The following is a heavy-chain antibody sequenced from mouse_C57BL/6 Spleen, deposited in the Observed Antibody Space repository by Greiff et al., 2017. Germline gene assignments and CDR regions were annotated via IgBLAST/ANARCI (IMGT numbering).Heavy chain of an antibody. J-gene: IGHJ4*01. CDR1: GFNIKDDY. V-gene: IGHV14-4*01. D-gene: IGHD4-1*01. Sequence: VQLQQSGAELVRPGASVKLSCTASGFNIKDDYMHWVKQRPEQGLEWIGWIDPENGDTEYASKFQGKATITADTSSNTAYLQLSSLTSEDTAVYYCTSDWDGDAMDYWGQGTSVTVSS. CDR2: IDPENGDT. CDR3: TSDWDGDAMDY.